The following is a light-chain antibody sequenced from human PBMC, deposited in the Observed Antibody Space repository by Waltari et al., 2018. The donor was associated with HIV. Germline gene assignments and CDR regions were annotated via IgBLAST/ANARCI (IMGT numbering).Light chain of an antibody. CDR1: NNNVGNQG. CDR2: RDN. Sequence: QAGLTQPPSVSKALRQTATLTCTGNNNNVGNQGAAWLQQHQGHPPKLLYYRDNNRPSGISEGFSASRSGSTASLTITGLQPEDEADYYCSAWDSSLGAWVFGGGTKLTIL. CDR3: SAWDSSLGAWV. V-gene: IGLV10-54*04. J-gene: IGLJ3*02.